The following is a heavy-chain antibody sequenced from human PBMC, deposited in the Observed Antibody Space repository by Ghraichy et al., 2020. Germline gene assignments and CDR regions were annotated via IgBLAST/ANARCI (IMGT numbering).Heavy chain of an antibody. CDR1: GFTFSNYA. J-gene: IGHJ4*02. V-gene: IGHV3-64D*06. CDR2: ISSNGGGT. CDR3: TSLEY. Sequence: GGSLRLSCSASGFTFSNYAMHWVRQAPGKGLEYVSSISSNGGGTYNADSVKGRFTISRDNSKNTLYLRMSSLRTEDKAVYYCTSLEYWGQGTRVTVSS. D-gene: IGHD6-6*01.